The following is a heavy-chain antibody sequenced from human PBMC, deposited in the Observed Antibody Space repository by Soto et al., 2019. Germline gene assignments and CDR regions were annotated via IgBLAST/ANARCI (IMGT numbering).Heavy chain of an antibody. V-gene: IGHV4-30-4*01. CDR1: GDSINSVDHY. CDR3: ARLRWETENNWFDP. J-gene: IGHJ5*02. Sequence: PSETLSLTGTVSGDSINSVDHYWSWIRQPPGKGLEWMGYIYHSGSTHYNPSLNSRLTISIDTSTNRFSLNLTSVTAADTAVYFCARLRWETENNWFDPWGQGALVTVSS. CDR2: IYHSGST. D-gene: IGHD1-26*01.